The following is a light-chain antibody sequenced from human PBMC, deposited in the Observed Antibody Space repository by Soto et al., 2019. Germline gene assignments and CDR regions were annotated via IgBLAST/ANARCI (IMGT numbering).Light chain of an antibody. J-gene: IGKJ4*01. CDR1: QSVGSY. CDR3: QQRSNWPSLT. V-gene: IGKV3-11*01. Sequence: IVLIRSPAAQSLPPGRRPTLSCKPSQSVGSYLAWYQHKPGQAPRLLISDASNRATGIPASFSGRGSETDFTLTISSLEPEDSAVYYCQQRSNWPSLTFGGGTKVDIK. CDR2: DAS.